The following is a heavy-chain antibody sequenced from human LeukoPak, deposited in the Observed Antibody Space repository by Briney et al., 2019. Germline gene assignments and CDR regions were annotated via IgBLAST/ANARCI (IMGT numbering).Heavy chain of an antibody. CDR1: GYTFTAYY. CDR3: AKRGNSRDY. CDR2: INPNSGGT. V-gene: IGHV1-2*02. D-gene: IGHD4-23*01. J-gene: IGHJ4*02. Sequence: GASVKVSCKASGYTFTAYYIHWVRQAPGQGLEWMGWINPNSGGTDYAQKFQGRVTMTRDTSVTSAYMELSRLRSDDTAVYYCAKRGNSRDYWGQGTLVTVSS.